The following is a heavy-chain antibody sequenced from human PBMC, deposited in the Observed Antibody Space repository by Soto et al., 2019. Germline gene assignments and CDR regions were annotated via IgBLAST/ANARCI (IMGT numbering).Heavy chain of an antibody. CDR1: GCSISSYY. CDR3: ARNSGYDFDANSDY. V-gene: IGHV4-59*01. D-gene: IGHD5-12*01. Sequence: PSETLCRISTFSGCSISSYYWSWILQPPGKGLEWIGYIYYSGSTNYNPSLKSRVTISVDTSKNQFSLKLSSVTAADTAVYYCARNSGYDFDANSDYWGQGTLVTVS. J-gene: IGHJ4*02. CDR2: IYYSGST.